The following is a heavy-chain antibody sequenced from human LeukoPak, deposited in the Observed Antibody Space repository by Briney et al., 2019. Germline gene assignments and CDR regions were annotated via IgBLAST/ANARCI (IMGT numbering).Heavy chain of an antibody. Sequence: GGSRTLFCAASGLAFGNSWMAWVRQAPGKGREGVSRILSKTSGGTTDYAASVNGRFTISRDDSKSTLYLQMNSLKTEDTAVYYCTTSRYDYGSTGYSYFDYWGQGTLVTVSS. V-gene: IGHV3-15*01. J-gene: IGHJ4*02. CDR2: ILSKTSGGTT. CDR1: GLAFGNSW. CDR3: TTSRYDYGSTGYSYFDY. D-gene: IGHD3-22*01.